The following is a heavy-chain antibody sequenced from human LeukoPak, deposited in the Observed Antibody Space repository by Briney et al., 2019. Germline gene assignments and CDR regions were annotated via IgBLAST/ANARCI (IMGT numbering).Heavy chain of an antibody. CDR1: GYNFATSG. V-gene: IGHV1-18*01. D-gene: IGHD1-26*01. J-gene: IGHJ6*03. CDR2: ISGYNGNT. CDR3: ARDLGPYTGSYYSYYHYMDV. Sequence: EASVRVSCKAYGYNFATSGIGWVRQAPGQGPEWLGWISGYNGNTKSAPKLQGRVTMTTDTSTDTAYLELGSLRVDDTAIYYCARDLGPYTGSYYSYYHYMDVWGEGTSVTVSS.